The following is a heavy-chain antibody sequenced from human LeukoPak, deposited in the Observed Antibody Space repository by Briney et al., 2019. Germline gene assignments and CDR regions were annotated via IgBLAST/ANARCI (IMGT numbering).Heavy chain of an antibody. D-gene: IGHD3-10*01. CDR3: ARDTWTIWGAILTS. Sequence: GGSLRLSCAASGFSFDDYGMSWVRQAPGKGLEWVSGINENGGSTGYADSVKGRFTISRDNAKKSLYLQMNSLRAEDTAWYYCARDTWTIWGAILTSWGQGTLVTVSS. J-gene: IGHJ4*02. V-gene: IGHV3-20*04. CDR2: INENGGST. CDR1: GFSFDDYG.